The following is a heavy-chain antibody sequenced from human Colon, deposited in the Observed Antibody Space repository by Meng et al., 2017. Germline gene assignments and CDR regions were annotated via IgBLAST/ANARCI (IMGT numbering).Heavy chain of an antibody. Sequence: QVQLVQSGSELRKPGASVKVSCKASGYTFTSYGISWVRQAPGQGLEWMGWISAYNGNTNYAQKLQGRVTMTTDTSTSTAYMELRSLRSDDTAVYYCARDYDSSGYYVGQYWGQGTLVTVSS. J-gene: IGHJ4*02. CDR2: ISAYNGNT. CDR1: GYTFTSYG. V-gene: IGHV1-18*01. CDR3: ARDYDSSGYYVGQY. D-gene: IGHD3-22*01.